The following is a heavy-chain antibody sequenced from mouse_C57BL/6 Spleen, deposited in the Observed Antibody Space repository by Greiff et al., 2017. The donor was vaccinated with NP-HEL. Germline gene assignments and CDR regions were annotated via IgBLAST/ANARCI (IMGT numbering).Heavy chain of an antibody. J-gene: IGHJ3*01. CDR2: IHPSDSDT. D-gene: IGHD4-1*01. V-gene: IGHV1-74*01. CDR3: AIMGDPRPWFAY. CDR1: GYTFTSYW. Sequence: VQLKESGAELVKPGASVKVSCKASGYTFTSYWMHWVKQRPGQGLEWIGRIHPSDSDTNYNQKFKGKATLTVDKSSSTAYMQLSSLTSEDSAVYYCAIMGDPRPWFAYWGQGTLVTVSA.